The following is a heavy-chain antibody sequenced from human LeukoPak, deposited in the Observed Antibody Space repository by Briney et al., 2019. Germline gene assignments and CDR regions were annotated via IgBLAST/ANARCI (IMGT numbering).Heavy chain of an antibody. CDR2: ITSSSSYI. Sequence: GGVLRLSCAASGFTFSTYSMTWVRQAPGKGLEWVSSITSSSSYIYYADSVKGRFTISRDNAKNSLYLQMNSLRAEDTALYYCARGANYYYYYMDVWGKGTTVTVSS. V-gene: IGHV3-21*04. J-gene: IGHJ6*03. CDR1: GFTFSTYS. CDR3: ARGANYYYYYMDV.